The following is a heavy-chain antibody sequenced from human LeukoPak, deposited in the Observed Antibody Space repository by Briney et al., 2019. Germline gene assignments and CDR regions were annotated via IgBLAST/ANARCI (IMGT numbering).Heavy chain of an antibody. CDR3: ARGFTYGHPLDY. Sequence: GASVKVSCKASGYTFTSYDINWERQVTGQRLEWMGWMNPANGNTGYVQNFQGRVTMTRDTSISTAYMELSSLTSEDTAVYYCARGFTYGHPLDYWGQGTLVTVSS. J-gene: IGHJ4*02. D-gene: IGHD3-10*01. V-gene: IGHV1-8*01. CDR1: GYTFTSYD. CDR2: MNPANGNT.